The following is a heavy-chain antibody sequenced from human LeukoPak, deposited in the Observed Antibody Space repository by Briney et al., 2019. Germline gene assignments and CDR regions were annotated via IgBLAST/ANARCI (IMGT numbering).Heavy chain of an antibody. V-gene: IGHV3-30*02. Sequence: GGSLRLSCAASGFTFSSYGMHWVRQAPGKGLEWVAFIRYDGSNKYYADSVKGRFTISRDNSKNTLYLQMNSLRAEDTAVYYCAKDQEGIAARRYYYYMDVWGKGTTVTVSS. D-gene: IGHD6-6*01. CDR1: GFTFSSYG. CDR3: AKDQEGIAARRYYYYMDV. J-gene: IGHJ6*03. CDR2: IRYDGSNK.